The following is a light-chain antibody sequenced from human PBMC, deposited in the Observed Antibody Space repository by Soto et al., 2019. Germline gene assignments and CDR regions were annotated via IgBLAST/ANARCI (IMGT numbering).Light chain of an antibody. CDR2: EVS. Sequence: ALTQPASVSGSPGQSITISCTGTSSDVGAYNYVSWFQQHPGKAPTLIISEVSNRPSGVSNRFSGSKSGNAASLTISGLQAEDEADYFCFSFTTDWTHVFGTGTKVTVL. CDR1: SSDVGAYNY. V-gene: IGLV2-14*01. J-gene: IGLJ1*01. CDR3: FSFTTDWTHV.